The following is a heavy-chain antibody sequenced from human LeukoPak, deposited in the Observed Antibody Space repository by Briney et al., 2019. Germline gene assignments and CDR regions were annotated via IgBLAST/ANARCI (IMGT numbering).Heavy chain of an antibody. CDR2: IYYSGST. D-gene: IGHD1-20*01. J-gene: IGHJ5*02. CDR1: GGSISSSSYC. CDR3: MRDRSPDPITGTTDNWFDP. Sequence: PSETLSLTCTLSGGSISSSSYCWGWIRQSPGKGLEWIGSIYYSGSTYYNSSLKSRVTMSVDTSKNQFSLKLASVTAADTAVYYCMRDRSPDPITGTTDNWFDPWGQGTLVTVSS. V-gene: IGHV4-39*07.